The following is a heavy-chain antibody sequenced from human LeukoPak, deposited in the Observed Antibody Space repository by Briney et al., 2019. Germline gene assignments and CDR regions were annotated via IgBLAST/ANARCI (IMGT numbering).Heavy chain of an antibody. CDR2: ISYDGSNK. CDR3: ARLIAVAGYFDY. V-gene: IGHV3-30-3*01. J-gene: IGHJ4*02. CDR1: DLPSRTIA. D-gene: IGHD6-19*01. Sequence: PGGSWNPPGEPFDLPSRTIAFYGARRVQGRGLEWLAVISYDGSNKYYADSVKGRFTISRDNSKNTLYLQMNSLRAEDTAVYYCARLIAVAGYFDYWGQGTLVTVSS.